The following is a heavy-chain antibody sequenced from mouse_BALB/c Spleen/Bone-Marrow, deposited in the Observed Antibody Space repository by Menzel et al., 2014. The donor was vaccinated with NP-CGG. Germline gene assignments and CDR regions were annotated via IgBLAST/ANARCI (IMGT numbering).Heavy chain of an antibody. D-gene: IGHD3-1*01. CDR1: GYTFTDYA. J-gene: IGHJ4*01. V-gene: IGHV1S137*01. CDR2: ISPYYVDG. Sequence: VQLQQSGAELVRPGVSVKISCKGSGYTFTDYAMHWVKQSHAKSLEWIGVISPYYVDGGYNQKFKGKATMTIDKSSSTAYMELARLTSEDSAIYFCARGGISGLYYYAMDYWGQGTSVTVSS. CDR3: ARGGISGLYYYAMDY.